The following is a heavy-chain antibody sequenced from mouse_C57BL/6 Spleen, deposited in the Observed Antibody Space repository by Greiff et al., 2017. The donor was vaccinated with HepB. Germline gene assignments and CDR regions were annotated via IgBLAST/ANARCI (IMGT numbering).Heavy chain of an antibody. Sequence: EVQLQQSGAELVRPGASVKLSCTASGFNIKADYMHWVKQRPEQGLEWIGWIDPENGDTEYASKFQGKATITADTSSNTAYLQLSSLTSEDTAVYYFTDTMRFAYGGQRTLVTVSA. D-gene: IGHD5-1-1*01. V-gene: IGHV14-4*01. J-gene: IGHJ3*01. CDR3: TDTMRFAY. CDR2: IDPENGDT. CDR1: GFNIKADY.